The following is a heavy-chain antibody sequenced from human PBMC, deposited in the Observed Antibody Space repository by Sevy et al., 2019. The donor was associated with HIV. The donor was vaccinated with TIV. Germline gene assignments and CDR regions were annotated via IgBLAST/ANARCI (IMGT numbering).Heavy chain of an antibody. Sequence: GGSLRLSCAASGFAFSTYGMHWVRQTPGKGLEWVAFIRSDGSKRYYAGSVKGRFTISRDNSKTTLYLQINSLGTEDTAIYHCAKEFRRPLYDFWSDKHVDLFDIWGQGTKVTVSS. CDR3: AKEFRRPLYDFWSDKHVDLFDI. CDR1: GFAFSTYG. V-gene: IGHV3-30*02. J-gene: IGHJ3*02. D-gene: IGHD3-3*01. CDR2: IRSDGSKR.